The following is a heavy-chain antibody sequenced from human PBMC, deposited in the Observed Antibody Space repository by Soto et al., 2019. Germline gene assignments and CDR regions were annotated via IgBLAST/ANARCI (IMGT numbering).Heavy chain of an antibody. Sequence: ASVKVSCKASGYTFTSYDINWVRQATGQGLEWMGWMNPNSGNTGYAQKFQGRVTMTRNTSISTAYMELSSLRSEETAVYYCARGGRYSSSSGEGYYYGMDVWGQGTTVTVSS. V-gene: IGHV1-8*01. CDR3: ARGGRYSSSSGEGYYYGMDV. CDR2: MNPNSGNT. D-gene: IGHD6-6*01. J-gene: IGHJ6*02. CDR1: GYTFTSYD.